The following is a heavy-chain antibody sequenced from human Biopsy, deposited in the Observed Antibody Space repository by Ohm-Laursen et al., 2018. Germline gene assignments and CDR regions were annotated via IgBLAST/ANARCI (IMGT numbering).Heavy chain of an antibody. CDR1: GVSITAYY. J-gene: IGHJ6*02. Sequence: TLSLTCTVSGVSITAYYWSWIRQPPGKGLEGIGNIHHSGSTNYNPSLKSRLTLSVDTTKNQFSLKLSSVTAADTAVYYCARMDCSGGSCHYYSYGMDVWGQGTAVTVSS. CDR2: IHHSGST. D-gene: IGHD2-15*01. V-gene: IGHV4-4*09. CDR3: ARMDCSGGSCHYYSYGMDV.